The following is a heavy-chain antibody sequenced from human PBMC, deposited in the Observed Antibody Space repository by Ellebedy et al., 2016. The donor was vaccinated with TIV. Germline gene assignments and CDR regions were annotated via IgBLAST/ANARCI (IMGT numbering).Heavy chain of an antibody. CDR3: ASGYSGGWYGIDY. Sequence: GESLKISXAASGFTSSDHYMDWVRQAPGKGLEWVSYITGDSSIISYADSVKGRFTISRDNAKNSLYLQMNSLKDEDTAVYYCASGYSGGWYGIDYWGQGTLVTVSS. D-gene: IGHD6-19*01. CDR2: ITGDSSII. J-gene: IGHJ4*02. CDR1: GFTSSDHY. V-gene: IGHV3-48*02.